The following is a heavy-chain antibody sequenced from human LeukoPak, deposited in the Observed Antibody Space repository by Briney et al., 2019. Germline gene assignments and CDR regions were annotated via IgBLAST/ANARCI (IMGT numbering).Heavy chain of an antibody. V-gene: IGHV1-2*02. J-gene: IGHJ6*02. CDR2: INPKSGDT. CDR3: ARGLLYSPMDV. D-gene: IGHD3-3*01. CDR1: GYTFTGSY. Sequence: ASVKVSCKASGYTFTGSYMYWVRQAPGQGLEWMGWINPKSGDTKFAQKFQGRVTMTRDTSISTAYMELSRLTSDDTAVYYCARGLLYSPMDVWGQGTTVIVSS.